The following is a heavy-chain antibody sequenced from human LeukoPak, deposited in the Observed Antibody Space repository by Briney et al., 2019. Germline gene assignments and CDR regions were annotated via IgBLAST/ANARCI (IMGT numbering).Heavy chain of an antibody. CDR3: ARESRNDGGNSVVLDY. CDR2: IIPHIGAV. V-gene: IGHV1-69*08. Sequence: SVKVSCKASGGTFNTYTFDWVRQARGQGGEWVGRIIPHIGAVNFAQKFQGRLTLTADTPTRTVYMDLSGLRSEDSAVYYCARESRNDGGNSVVLDYWGQGTLVTVSS. D-gene: IGHD4-23*01. J-gene: IGHJ4*02. CDR1: GGTFNTYT.